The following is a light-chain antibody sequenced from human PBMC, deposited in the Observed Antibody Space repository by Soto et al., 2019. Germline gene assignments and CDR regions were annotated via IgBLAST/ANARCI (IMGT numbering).Light chain of an antibody. J-gene: IGKJ1*01. CDR1: QSVSSSS. Sequence: EIVLTQSPDTLSLSPGERATLSCRASQSVSSSSVAWYQQKPGQAPRLLIYATSYRATDIPVRFSAGGAGTDFTLTISSLEPEDFAVYYCQQYGRSPLTFGQGTTVDIK. V-gene: IGKV3-20*01. CDR2: ATS. CDR3: QQYGRSPLT.